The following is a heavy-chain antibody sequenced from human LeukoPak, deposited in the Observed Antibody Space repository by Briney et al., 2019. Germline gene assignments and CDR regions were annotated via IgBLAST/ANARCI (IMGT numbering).Heavy chain of an antibody. V-gene: IGHV3-49*04. CDR1: GFTFGDFA. J-gene: IGHJ4*02. CDR2: VRSKAYGGTT. Sequence: PGGSLRLSCIASGFTFGDFAMSWVRQAPGKGLEWVGLVRSKAYGGTTEYAAFVKGRFTISRDDSNNIAYLQMNSLKTEDTAVYFCTRAWGYYYDSSAYYYNYWGQGTLVTVSS. D-gene: IGHD3-22*01. CDR3: TRAWGYYYDSSAYYYNY.